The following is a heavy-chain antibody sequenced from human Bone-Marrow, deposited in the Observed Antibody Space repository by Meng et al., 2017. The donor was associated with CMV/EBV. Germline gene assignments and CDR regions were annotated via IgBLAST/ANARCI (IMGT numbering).Heavy chain of an antibody. J-gene: IGHJ6*02. Sequence: ASVKVSCKASGYTFTGYYMHWVRQAPGQGLEWMGWINPNSGNTGYAQKFQGRVTMTRNTSISTAYMELSSLRSEDTAVYYCARFVSYMITFGGVYYYGMDVWGQGTTVTVSS. CDR2: INPNSGNT. V-gene: IGHV1-8*02. CDR3: ARFVSYMITFGGVYYYGMDV. D-gene: IGHD3-16*01. CDR1: GYTFTGYY.